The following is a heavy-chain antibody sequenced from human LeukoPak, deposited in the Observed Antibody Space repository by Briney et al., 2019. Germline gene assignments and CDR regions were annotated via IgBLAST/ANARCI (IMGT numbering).Heavy chain of an antibody. D-gene: IGHD4-17*01. CDR1: VGSISSYY. V-gene: IGHV4-59*12. CDR3: ARGYGVGDWFDP. Sequence: SETLSLTCTVSVGSISSYYWSWIRQPPGKELAGVGYIYFSGSTNYNPCIKSRVTISVDTSKSQFSLKLSSVTAADTAVYYCARGYGVGDWFDPWGQGTLVTVSS. J-gene: IGHJ5*02. CDR2: IYFSGST.